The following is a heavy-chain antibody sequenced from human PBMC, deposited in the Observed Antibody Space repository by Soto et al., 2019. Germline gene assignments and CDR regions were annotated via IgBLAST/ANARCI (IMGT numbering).Heavy chain of an antibody. Sequence: PGGSLRLSCAASGFTFSRNYMNWVRQAPGQGLEWVSVIYSGGRTYYADSVKGRFTISRDNSKNTVYLQINGLTAEDTAVYYCARRYSTNGDYFDFWGHGTLVTVSS. J-gene: IGHJ4*01. V-gene: IGHV3-66*01. CDR1: GFTFSRNY. CDR3: ARRYSTNGDYFDF. D-gene: IGHD2-8*01. CDR2: IYSGGRT.